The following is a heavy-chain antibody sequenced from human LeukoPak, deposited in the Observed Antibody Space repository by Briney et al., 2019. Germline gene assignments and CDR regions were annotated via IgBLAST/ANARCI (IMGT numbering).Heavy chain of an antibody. D-gene: IGHD6-13*01. CDR1: GFSVTNNY. CDR2: MYTGGTP. CDR3: ARGAATGPTLGFDY. Sequence: GGSLRLSCAASGFSVTNNYITWVRQAPGKGLEWVSVMYTGGTPYYADSVKCRFTISRDISKNTLYLQMTSLRAEDTAVYYCARGAATGPTLGFDYWGQGTLVTVSS. V-gene: IGHV3-53*01. J-gene: IGHJ4*02.